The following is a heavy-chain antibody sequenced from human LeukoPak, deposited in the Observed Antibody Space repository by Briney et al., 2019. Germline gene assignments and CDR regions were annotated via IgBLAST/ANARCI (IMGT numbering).Heavy chain of an antibody. CDR3: AKGDPDYYSYSMDV. Sequence: GGSLRLSCAASGFTFSNYDMSRVRQAPGKGLEWVSTISGSGASTYYADSVKGRFTISRDNSKNTLSLQMKSLKADNTALDYGAKGDPDYYSYSMDVWGKGTTVPVPS. CDR2: ISGSGAST. D-gene: IGHD3-16*01. J-gene: IGHJ6*03. V-gene: IGHV3-23*01. CDR1: GFTFSNYD.